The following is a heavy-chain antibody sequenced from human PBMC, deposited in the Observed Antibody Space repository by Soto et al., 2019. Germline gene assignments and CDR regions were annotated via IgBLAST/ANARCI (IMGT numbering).Heavy chain of an antibody. CDR2: ISSSSSYI. CDR1: GFTFSSYS. D-gene: IGHD6-19*01. J-gene: IGHJ4*02. CDR3: ARDNPTVADFDY. Sequence: PGGSLRLSCAASGFTFSSYSMNWVRQAPGKGLEWVSSISSSSSYIYYADSVKGRFTISRDNAKNSLYLQMNSLRAEDTAVYYCARDNPTVADFDYWGQGTLVTVSS. V-gene: IGHV3-21*01.